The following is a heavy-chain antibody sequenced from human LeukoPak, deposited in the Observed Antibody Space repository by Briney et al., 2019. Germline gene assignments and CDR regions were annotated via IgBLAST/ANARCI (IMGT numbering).Heavy chain of an antibody. CDR3: ARPLETHITGTTGDY. V-gene: IGHV4-38-2*02. Sequence: SETLSLTCTVSGYSISSGYYWGWIRQPPGKGLEWIGSIYHSGSTYYNPSLKSRVTISVDTSKNQFSLKLSSVTAADTAVYYCARPLETHITGTTGDYWGQGTLVTVSS. J-gene: IGHJ4*02. D-gene: IGHD1-20*01. CDR1: GYSISSGYY. CDR2: IYHSGST.